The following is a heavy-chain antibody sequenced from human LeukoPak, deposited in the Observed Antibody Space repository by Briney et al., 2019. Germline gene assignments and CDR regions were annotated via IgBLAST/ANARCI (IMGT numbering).Heavy chain of an antibody. CDR1: GFTFSDYY. V-gene: IGHV3-11*01. CDR2: ISSSGSTI. Sequence: GGSLRLSCAAPGFTFSDYYMSWIRQAPGKGLEWVSYISSSGSTIYYADSVKGRFTISRDNSKNTLYLQMNSLRAEDTAVYYCAKAQRDFVVVVAATRDYYYYGMDVWGQGTTVTVSS. CDR3: AKAQRDFVVVVAATRDYYYYGMDV. J-gene: IGHJ6*02. D-gene: IGHD2-15*01.